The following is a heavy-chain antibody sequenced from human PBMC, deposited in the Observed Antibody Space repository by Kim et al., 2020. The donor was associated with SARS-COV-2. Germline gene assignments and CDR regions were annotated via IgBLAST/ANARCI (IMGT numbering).Heavy chain of an antibody. CDR3: AKRGYSTTWNFDC. CDR2: ISGSGDRT. Sequence: GGSLRLSCSPSGFIFGSYAMTWVRQAPGKGLEWVSSISGSGDRTYYADTVKGRFTISRDNSKNTLYMQMNSLRAEDTAVYYCAKRGYSTTWNFDCWGQGTLVTVSS. CDR1: GFIFGSYA. D-gene: IGHD1-26*01. J-gene: IGHJ4*02. V-gene: IGHV3-23*01.